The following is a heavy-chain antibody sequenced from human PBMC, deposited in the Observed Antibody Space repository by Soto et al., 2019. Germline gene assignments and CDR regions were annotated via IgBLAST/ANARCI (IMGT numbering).Heavy chain of an antibody. CDR3: ASRDPGTSVDY. CDR1: GGSFTSNNW. Sequence: SETLSLTCAVSGGSFTSNNWWTWVRQPPGQGLEWIGEIYRTGSTNYNPSLKSRVTISLDKSENQFSLKVTSLTAADTSVYYCASRDPGTSVDYWGQGTLVTVSS. CDR2: IYRTGST. V-gene: IGHV4-4*02. J-gene: IGHJ4*02. D-gene: IGHD1-7*01.